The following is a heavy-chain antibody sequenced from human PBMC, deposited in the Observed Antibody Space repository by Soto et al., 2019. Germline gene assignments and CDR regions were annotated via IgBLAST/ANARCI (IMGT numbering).Heavy chain of an antibody. CDR3: ARIYTAYARMDV. J-gene: IGHJ6*02. CDR1: GFTVTDHY. CDR2: TKNRANSYIT. V-gene: IGHV3-72*01. Sequence: EMQLVESGGGLVQPGGSLRLSCAASGFTVTDHYMDWVRQAPGKGLEWVGRTKNRANSYITDYAASVEGRFTISRDESKNSVSLQRHKLKTEDTAVYFCARIYTAYARMDVWGQGTTVTVSS. D-gene: IGHD2-21*02.